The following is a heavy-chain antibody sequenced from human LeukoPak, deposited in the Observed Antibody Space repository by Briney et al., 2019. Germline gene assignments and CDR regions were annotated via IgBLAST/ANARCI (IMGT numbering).Heavy chain of an antibody. CDR1: GFTYSSYE. CDR3: ARDAYDSRVDY. D-gene: IGHD3-22*01. J-gene: IGHJ4*02. V-gene: IGHV3-48*03. Sequence: PGGSLRHSCAASGFTYSSYEMNWVRQAPGKGLEWVSYIRSSGSTIYYADSVKGRFTISRDNAKNSLYLQMNSLRAEDTAVYYCARDAYDSRVDYWGQGTLVTVSS. CDR2: IRSSGSTI.